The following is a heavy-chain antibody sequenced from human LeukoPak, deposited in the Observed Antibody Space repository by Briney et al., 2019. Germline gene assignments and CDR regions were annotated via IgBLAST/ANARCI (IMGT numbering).Heavy chain of an antibody. J-gene: IGHJ5*02. V-gene: IGHV1-2*02. CDR1: GYTFTSYA. Sequence: ASVKVSCKASGYTFTSYAMNWVRQAPGQGLEWMGWINPNSGGTNYAQKFQGRVTMTRDTSISTAYMELSRLRSDDTAVYYCARDGYDILTGYYRNWFDPWGQGTLVTVSS. CDR3: ARDGYDILTGYYRNWFDP. D-gene: IGHD3-9*01. CDR2: INPNSGGT.